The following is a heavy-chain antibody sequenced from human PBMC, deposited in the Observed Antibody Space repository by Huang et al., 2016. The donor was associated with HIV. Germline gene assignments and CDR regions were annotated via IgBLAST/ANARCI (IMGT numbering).Heavy chain of an antibody. Sequence: EVQLVESGGGLVKPGGSLRLSCAASGFTFSNAWMSWVRQAPGKGLEGVGRIKRKTEGGKTDYAAPGKGRFTSSRDDSKKTLYLKMNSRKSEDTAVYYCSSGSTSSPDYYYYYGMEVWGQGTTVTVSS. CDR2: IKRKTEGGKT. V-gene: IGHV3-15*01. CDR3: SSGSTSSPDYYYYYGMEV. CDR1: GFTFSNAW. J-gene: IGHJ6*02. D-gene: IGHD2-2*01.